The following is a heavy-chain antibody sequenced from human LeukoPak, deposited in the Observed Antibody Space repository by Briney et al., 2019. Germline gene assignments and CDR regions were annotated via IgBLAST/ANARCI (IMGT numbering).Heavy chain of an antibody. V-gene: IGHV4-38-2*01. Sequence: SETLSLTCAVSDYSISGGDYWGWIRQPPGKGLEWIGSVYHSGSTHYSPSLKSRVTISVDTSKNQFSLKVRSVTAADTAVYYCARNDSSGYFDYWGQGTLVTVSS. J-gene: IGHJ4*02. D-gene: IGHD3-22*01. CDR2: VYHSGST. CDR3: ARNDSSGYFDY. CDR1: DYSISGGDY.